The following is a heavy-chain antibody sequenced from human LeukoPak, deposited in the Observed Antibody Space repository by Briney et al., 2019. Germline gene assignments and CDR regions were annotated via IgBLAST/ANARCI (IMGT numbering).Heavy chain of an antibody. Sequence: PSETLSLTCAVYGGSFSGYYWSWIRQPPGKGLEWIGEINHSGSTNYNPSLKSRVTISVDTSKNQFSLKLSSVTAADTAVYYCARHARERIAVAGDYYYYHMDVWGRGTTVTVSS. CDR1: GGSFSGYY. CDR2: INHSGST. J-gene: IGHJ6*03. V-gene: IGHV4-34*01. CDR3: ARHARERIAVAGDYYYYHMDV. D-gene: IGHD6-19*01.